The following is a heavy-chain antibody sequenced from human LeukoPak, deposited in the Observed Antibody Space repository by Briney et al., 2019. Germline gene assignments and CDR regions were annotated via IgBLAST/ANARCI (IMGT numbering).Heavy chain of an antibody. J-gene: IGHJ5*02. V-gene: IGHV4-38-2*02. CDR1: GYSISSGFY. CDR3: ARDGDTMVRGPNWFDP. D-gene: IGHD3-10*01. CDR2: IYHSGST. Sequence: PSETLSLTCTVSGYSISSGFYWGWIRQPPGKGLEWIGNIYHSGSTYYNPSLKSRVTISVDTSKNQFSLKLSSVTAADTAVYYCARDGDTMVRGPNWFDPWGQGTLVTVSS.